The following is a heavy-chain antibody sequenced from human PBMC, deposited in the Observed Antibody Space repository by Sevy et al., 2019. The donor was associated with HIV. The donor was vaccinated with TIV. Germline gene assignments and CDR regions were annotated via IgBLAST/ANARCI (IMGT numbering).Heavy chain of an antibody. CDR1: GYVFTSYY. CDR3: ARGMSAFHFFD. V-gene: IGHV1-46*01. D-gene: IGHD3-3*02. CDR2: INPSSGSI. Sequence: ASVKVSCKASGYVFTSYYINWVRQAPGQGLEWMGTINPSSGSISYSQKIQGRVTMTRDTSTSTVYMELNGLRSDDTAKYYCARGMSAFHFFDWGQGTLVTVSS. J-gene: IGHJ1*01.